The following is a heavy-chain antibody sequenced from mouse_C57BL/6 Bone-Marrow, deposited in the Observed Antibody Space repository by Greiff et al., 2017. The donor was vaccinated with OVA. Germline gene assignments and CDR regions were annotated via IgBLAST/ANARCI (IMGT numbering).Heavy chain of an antibody. D-gene: IGHD1-1*01. Sequence: QVQLQQPGAELVRPGSSVKLSCKASGYTFTSYWMDWVKQRPGQGLEWIGNIYPSDSETHYNQKFKDKATLTVDKSSSTAYMQLSSLTSEDSAVYYCARVTTVVAKGYWYFDVWGTGTTVTVSS. V-gene: IGHV1-61*01. CDR3: ARVTTVVAKGYWYFDV. CDR2: IYPSDSET. CDR1: GYTFTSYW. J-gene: IGHJ1*03.